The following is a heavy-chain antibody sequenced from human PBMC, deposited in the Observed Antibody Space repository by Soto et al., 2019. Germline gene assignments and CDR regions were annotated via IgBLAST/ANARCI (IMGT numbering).Heavy chain of an antibody. V-gene: IGHV3-23*01. Sequence: GSLRLSCAASGFTFSSYAMTWVRQAPGKGLEWVSTISGSGGSTYYADSVRGRFTISRDNSKNTLYLQMNSLRAEDTAVYYCANGYCSSTCCNIPMYYFDYWGQGTLVTVSS. CDR2: ISGSGGST. CDR1: GFTFSSYA. CDR3: ANGYCSSTCCNIPMYYFDY. D-gene: IGHD2-2*02. J-gene: IGHJ4*02.